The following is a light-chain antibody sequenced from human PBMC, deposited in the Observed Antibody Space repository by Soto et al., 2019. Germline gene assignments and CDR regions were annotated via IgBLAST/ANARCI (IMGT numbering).Light chain of an antibody. Sequence: VLTQPPSVSGAPGQRVTISCTGTSSNVGAGYDVHWYQHLPGTAPKLLIYSNNNRPSGVPDRFSASKSGASASLAITRLQAEDEADYYCQSYDNSLTGYGFGTGTKVTVL. CDR1: SSNVGAGYD. V-gene: IGLV1-40*01. J-gene: IGLJ1*01. CDR2: SNN. CDR3: QSYDNSLTGYG.